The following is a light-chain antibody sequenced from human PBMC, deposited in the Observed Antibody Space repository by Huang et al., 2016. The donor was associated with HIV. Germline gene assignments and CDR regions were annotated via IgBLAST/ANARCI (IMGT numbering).Light chain of an antibody. CDR3: QKYNSDPLT. V-gene: IGKV1-27*01. CDR1: QGIINY. Sequence: DIQMTQSPSSLSASVGDRVTITCRASQGIINYLAWYQQKPGKVPKVLIYAASTLQSGVPSRFSGSGSGTDFTLTISSLQPEDVATYYCQKYNSDPLTFGGGTKVEIK. CDR2: AAS. J-gene: IGKJ4*01.